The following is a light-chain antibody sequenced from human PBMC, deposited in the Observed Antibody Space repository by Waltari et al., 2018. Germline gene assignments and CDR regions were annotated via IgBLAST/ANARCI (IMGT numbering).Light chain of an antibody. V-gene: IGKV1-39*01. CDR3: HQGHSSPYT. Sequence: DIVMTQSPSSLSASVGQRVPHTCRADQNIGTNLHWYQQKPGRAPNLLIVAASNLHTGVPSRFSGTGSGTDFTLTINILQPEDFATYFCHQGHSSPYTFGQGTKLDMK. CDR1: QNIGTN. J-gene: IGKJ2*01. CDR2: AAS.